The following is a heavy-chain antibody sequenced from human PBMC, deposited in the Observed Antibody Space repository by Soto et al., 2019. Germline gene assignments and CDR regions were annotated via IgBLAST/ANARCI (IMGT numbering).Heavy chain of an antibody. D-gene: IGHD3-10*01. V-gene: IGHV5-10-1*01. CDR2: IDPSDSFT. J-gene: IGHJ3*02. CDR1: GYSFTSYW. Sequence: GSGYSFTSYWISWVRQMPGKGLEWMGRIDPSDSFTNYSPSFQGHVTISADKSIGTAYLQWSSLKASDTAMYYCARLLGAYSDRDAFDIWGQGTMVTVSS. CDR3: ARLLGAYSDRDAFDI.